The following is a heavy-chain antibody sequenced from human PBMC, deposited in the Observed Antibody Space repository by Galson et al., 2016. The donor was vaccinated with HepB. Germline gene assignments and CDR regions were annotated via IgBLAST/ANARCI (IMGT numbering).Heavy chain of an antibody. D-gene: IGHD3-10*01. CDR3: ARGGFITMVRGVTNDVFDM. Sequence: SLRLSCAASGFTFSNFGVHWVRQAPGKGLEWVAVASYDGINRYYADSVKGRFTISRDNSKNTLFLQMNGLRAEDTAVYYCARGGFITMVRGVTNDVFDMWGQGTMVTVSP. J-gene: IGHJ3*02. CDR1: GFTFSNFG. V-gene: IGHV3-33*05. CDR2: ASYDGINR.